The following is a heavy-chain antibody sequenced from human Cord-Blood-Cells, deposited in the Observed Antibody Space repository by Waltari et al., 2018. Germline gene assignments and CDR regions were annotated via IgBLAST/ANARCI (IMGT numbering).Heavy chain of an antibody. CDR3: ARIYYDCWSGYYYYYGMDV. CDR2: ISAYHGNT. Sequence: QVQLVQSGAEVKKPGASVKVSCQASGYTFTSYGLSWVRADPAHGLGWMGWISAYHGNTKCAQKLQGIVTMTTDTSTSTAYMELRSLRSDDTAVYYGARIYYDCWSGYYYYYGMDVWGQGTTVTVSS. V-gene: IGHV1-18*01. J-gene: IGHJ6*02. D-gene: IGHD3-3*01. CDR1: GYTFTSYG.